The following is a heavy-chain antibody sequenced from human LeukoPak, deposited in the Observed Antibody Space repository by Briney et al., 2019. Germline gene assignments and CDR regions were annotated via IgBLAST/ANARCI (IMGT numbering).Heavy chain of an antibody. CDR3: ARERSGIAAAGTYWTPSYYFDY. CDR2: IYHSGST. V-gene: IGHV4-39*07. Sequence: KASETLSLTCTVSGGSISSSSYYWGWIRQPPGRGLEWIASIYHSGSTYYNPSLKSRVTISVDTSKNQFSLKLSSVTAADTAVYYCARERSGIAAAGTYWTPSYYFDYWGQGTLVTVSS. D-gene: IGHD6-13*01. J-gene: IGHJ4*02. CDR1: GGSISSSSYY.